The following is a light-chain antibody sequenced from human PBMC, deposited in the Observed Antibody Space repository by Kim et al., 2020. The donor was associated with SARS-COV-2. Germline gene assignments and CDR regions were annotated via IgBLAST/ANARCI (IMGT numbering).Light chain of an antibody. V-gene: IGKV1-5*01. CDR1: HRISNW. J-gene: IGKJ1*01. Sequence: EFVGDRVTIACRASHRISNWLAWYQQKPGKAPKVLIYDASTLESGVPTRFSGSISGTEFTLTISSLQPDDFATYYCQHYKSSPWTFGQGTKVDIK. CDR3: QHYKSSPWT. CDR2: DAS.